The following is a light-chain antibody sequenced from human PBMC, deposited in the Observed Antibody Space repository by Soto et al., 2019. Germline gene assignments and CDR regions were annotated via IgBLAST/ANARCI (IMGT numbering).Light chain of an antibody. V-gene: IGKV3-11*01. CDR2: DAS. J-gene: IGKJ2*01. Sequence: EIVFTQSPATLSVSPGERATLSCRASQSVSSYLAWYQQKPGQAPRLLIYDASNRATGIPARFSGSGSGTDFTLTISSLETEDFAVYYCQQRSNWPPMYTFGQGTKVDIK. CDR3: QQRSNWPPMYT. CDR1: QSVSSY.